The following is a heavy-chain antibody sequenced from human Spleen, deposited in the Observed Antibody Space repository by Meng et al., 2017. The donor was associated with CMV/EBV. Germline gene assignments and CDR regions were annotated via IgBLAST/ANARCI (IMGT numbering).Heavy chain of an antibody. CDR2: INWNSGTI. Sequence: LKIPCAASGFTFDDYAMYWVRQAPGKGLEWVSSINWNSGTIGYADSVKGRLTISRDNDKNFLYLQMNSLRAEDSALYYCVKDGSSTPGSRYGMDVWGQGTMVTVSS. CDR3: VKDGSSTPGSRYGMDV. D-gene: IGHD6-13*01. CDR1: GFTFDDYA. V-gene: IGHV3-9*01. J-gene: IGHJ6*02.